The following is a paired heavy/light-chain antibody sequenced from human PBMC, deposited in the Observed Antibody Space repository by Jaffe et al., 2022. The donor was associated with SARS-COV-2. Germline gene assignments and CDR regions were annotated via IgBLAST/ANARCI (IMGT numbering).Light chain of an antibody. J-gene: IGKJ4*01. Sequence: DIQMTQSPSSLSASVGDRVTITCRPSKNIASYLNWYQQKPGKAPELLIYSASRLQSGVPSRFSGSASGTDFTLTITSLLPEDFATYYCQQTFSTPLTFGGGTRVEMK. CDR1: KNIASY. CDR2: SAS. CDR3: QQTFSTPLT. V-gene: IGKV1-39*01.
Heavy chain of an antibody. CDR3: ARALYSSSWPSYHYYMDV. D-gene: IGHD3-16*01. CDR1: GFSVTSNY. V-gene: IGHV3-53*02. Sequence: EMELVETGGGLIQPGGSLRLSCAVSGFSVTSNYMTWVRQAPGKGLEWVSVLYSGGSTYYADSVKGRFTISRDNSKNTLYLQMNSLRVEDTAVYYCARALYSSSWPSYHYYMDVWGKGTTVTVSS. J-gene: IGHJ6*03. CDR2: LYSGGST.